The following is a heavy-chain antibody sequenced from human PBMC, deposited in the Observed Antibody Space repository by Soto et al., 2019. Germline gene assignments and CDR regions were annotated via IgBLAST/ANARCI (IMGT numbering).Heavy chain of an antibody. Sequence: QVQLVQSGAEVKKTGSSVKVSCQASGGTFSSYAISWVRQAHGQGLEWMGGIIPIFGTANYAQKFQGRVTITADESTSTAYMELSSLRSEDTAVYYCARDLLGYRGPMDVWGQGTTVTVSS. CDR3: ARDLLGYRGPMDV. CDR2: IIPIFGTA. D-gene: IGHD5-12*01. CDR1: GGTFSSYA. V-gene: IGHV1-69*01. J-gene: IGHJ6*02.